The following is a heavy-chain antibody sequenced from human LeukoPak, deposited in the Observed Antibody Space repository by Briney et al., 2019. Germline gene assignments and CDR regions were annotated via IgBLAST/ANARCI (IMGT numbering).Heavy chain of an antibody. D-gene: IGHD3-10*01. Sequence: GGSLRLSCAASGFTFSSYAMSWVRQAPGKGLEWVSGISGSGGSTYYADSVKGRFTISRDNSKNTLYLQINSLRAEDTAIYYCAKVLFFISRSYFDYWGQGTLVTVSS. CDR1: GFTFSSYA. CDR2: ISGSGGST. V-gene: IGHV3-23*01. CDR3: AKVLFFISRSYFDY. J-gene: IGHJ4*02.